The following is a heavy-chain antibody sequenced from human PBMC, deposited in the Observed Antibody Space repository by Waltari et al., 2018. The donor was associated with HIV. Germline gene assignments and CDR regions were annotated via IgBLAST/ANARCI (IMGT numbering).Heavy chain of an antibody. D-gene: IGHD1-7*01. J-gene: IGHJ4*02. CDR1: GYSITSAHY. V-gene: IGHV4-38-2*01. Sequence: QVQLHESGPGLVKPSQTQSLTCRFTGYSITSAHYWGWIRQPPGKGLQWIGSISHSGKTYYDPTLKSRINISRDTSKNLFSLELTSVTAADTAVYCCARLMSTTRFDSWGQRTLVSVSS. CDR2: ISHSGKT. CDR3: ARLMSTTRFDS.